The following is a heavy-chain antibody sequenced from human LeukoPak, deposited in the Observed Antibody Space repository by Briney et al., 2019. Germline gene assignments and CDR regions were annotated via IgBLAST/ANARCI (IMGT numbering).Heavy chain of an antibody. Sequence: GGSLRLSCAGSGFSFNGYAMSWVRQAPGKGLEWVAVTGGSDDNTHYADSVKGRFSISRDTSENRLFLQMNSLRPDDSALYYCTKDLMTGFSSGWYLAYWGQGTLVTVSS. J-gene: IGHJ4*02. CDR2: TGGSDDNT. CDR3: TKDLMTGFSSGWYLAY. D-gene: IGHD6-19*01. CDR1: GFSFNGYA. V-gene: IGHV3-23*01.